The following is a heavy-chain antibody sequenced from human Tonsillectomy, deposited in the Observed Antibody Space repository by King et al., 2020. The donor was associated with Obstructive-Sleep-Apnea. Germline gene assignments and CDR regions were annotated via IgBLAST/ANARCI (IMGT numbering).Heavy chain of an antibody. CDR3: ARRRSSSGYCYGMDV. CDR2: IDLSDSYT. D-gene: IGHD6-6*01. J-gene: IGHJ6*02. CDR1: GYSFTSYW. Sequence: VQLVESGAEVKKPGESLRISCKGSGYSFTSYWISWVRQMPGNGLEWMGRIDLSDSYTNYSPSFQGHVTISAEKVISTAYLQWSSLKASDTAMYYCARRRSSSGYCYGMDVWGQGTTVTVSS. V-gene: IGHV5-10-1*01.